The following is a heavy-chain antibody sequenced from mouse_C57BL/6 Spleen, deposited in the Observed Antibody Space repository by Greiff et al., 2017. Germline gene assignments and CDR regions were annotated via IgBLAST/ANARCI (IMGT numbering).Heavy chain of an antibody. Sequence: DVMLVESGGGLVQPKGSLKLSCAASGFSFNTYAMNWVRQAPGKGLEWVARIRSKSNNYATYYADSVKDRFTISRDDSESMLYLQMNNLKTEDTAMYYCVRHHHYYGSSYDAMDYWGQGTSVTVSS. CDR2: IRSKSNNYAT. V-gene: IGHV10-1*01. D-gene: IGHD1-1*01. CDR1: GFSFNTYA. CDR3: VRHHHYYGSSYDAMDY. J-gene: IGHJ4*01.